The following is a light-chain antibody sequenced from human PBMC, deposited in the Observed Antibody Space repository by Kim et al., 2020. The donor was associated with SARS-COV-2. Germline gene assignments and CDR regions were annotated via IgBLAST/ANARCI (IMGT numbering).Light chain of an antibody. Sequence: SYELTQPSSVSVSPGQTARITCSGDVLAKKYARWFQQKPGQAPVLVIYKDSKRPSGIPERFSGSSSGTTATLTISGAQAVDEADYYCYSSADNTWVFGGGTQLTVL. V-gene: IGLV3-27*01. CDR2: KDS. CDR1: VLAKKY. J-gene: IGLJ3*02. CDR3: YSSADNTWV.